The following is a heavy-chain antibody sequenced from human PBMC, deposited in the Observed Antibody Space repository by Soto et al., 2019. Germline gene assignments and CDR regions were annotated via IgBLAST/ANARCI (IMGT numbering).Heavy chain of an antibody. D-gene: IGHD1-26*01. CDR1: GYTFSDYF. J-gene: IGHJ6*02. V-gene: IGHV1-2*04. CDR2: INPKTAAT. Sequence: ASVKVSCKASGYTFSDYFIQWLRQAPGQGLEWVAWINPKTAATNYAKKFQGWATVTRDTSFSTAYLKLRSVTAADTAVYYCAKWEGLGSDYYYYAMDVWGQGTTVTVSS. CDR3: AKWEGLGSDYYYYAMDV.